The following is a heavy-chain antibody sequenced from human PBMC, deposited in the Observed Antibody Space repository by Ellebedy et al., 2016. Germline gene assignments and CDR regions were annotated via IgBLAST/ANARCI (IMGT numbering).Heavy chain of an antibody. Sequence: GESLKISCAASGFTFSSYGMHWVRQAPGKGLEWVAVISYDGSNKYYADSVKGRFTISRDNSKSMLYLQMNSLRAEDTAVYYCARDGAPKGNWYFDLWGRGTLVTVSS. J-gene: IGHJ2*01. V-gene: IGHV3-30*03. CDR3: ARDGAPKGNWYFDL. CDR1: GFTFSSYG. CDR2: ISYDGSNK. D-gene: IGHD3-16*01.